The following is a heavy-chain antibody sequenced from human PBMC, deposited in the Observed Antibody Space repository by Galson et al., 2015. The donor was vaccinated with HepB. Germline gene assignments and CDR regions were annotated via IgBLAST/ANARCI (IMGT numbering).Heavy chain of an antibody. J-gene: IGHJ4*02. CDR2: IYHNGRS. Sequence: TLSLTCTVSGGSISTSWWSWVRQPPGKGLEWIGEIYHNGRSNYKASLERRVIMSLDKSRNQVALQLNSVNAADTAVYYCARHTAEPRMRGFDYWGQGNLATVSS. D-gene: IGHD6-13*01. CDR1: GGSISTSW. CDR3: ARHTAEPRMRGFDY. V-gene: IGHV4-4*02.